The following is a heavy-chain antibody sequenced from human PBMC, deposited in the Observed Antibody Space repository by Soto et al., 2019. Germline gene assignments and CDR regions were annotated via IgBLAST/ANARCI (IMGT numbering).Heavy chain of an antibody. Sequence: QVQLQESGPGLVKPSGTLSLTCAVSNGSITSGNWWSWVRQPPGKGLEWIGDIYQTGSTNYNPSLWSWVIISVDKSKNNFSLSLSSVTAADTAVYFCARVWGALAPIAGWFGPWGRGILVTVSS. CDR3: ARVWGALAPIAGWFGP. CDR1: NGSITSGNW. D-gene: IGHD3-16*01. CDR2: IYQTGST. J-gene: IGHJ5*02. V-gene: IGHV4-4*02.